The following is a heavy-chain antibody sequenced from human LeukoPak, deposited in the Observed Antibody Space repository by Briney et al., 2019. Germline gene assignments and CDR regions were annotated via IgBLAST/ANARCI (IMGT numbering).Heavy chain of an antibody. D-gene: IGHD6-13*01. Sequence: SETLSLTCAVYGGSFSGYYWSWIRQPPGKGLEWIGEINHSGSTNYNPSLKSRVTIYVDPSKNQYSLNLSSGPAADRAVYYLARGQKSSSCDLWGRGTLVTVPS. CDR3: ARGQKSSSCDL. CDR1: GGSFSGYY. V-gene: IGHV4-34*01. J-gene: IGHJ5*02. CDR2: INHSGST.